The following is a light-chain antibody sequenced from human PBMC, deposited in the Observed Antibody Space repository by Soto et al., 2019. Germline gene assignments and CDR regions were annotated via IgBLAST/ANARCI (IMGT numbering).Light chain of an antibody. Sequence: QSVLTQPPGVSGAPGQSVTISCTGTSSDVGAYDDVSWYQQHPGKAPKLMIYDVTKLPSRFPDRLLCSKSGNTASLTICGLPAEDQADYYCCSYEGSYASDYVFGAGTKVTVL. V-gene: IGLV2-11*01. J-gene: IGLJ1*01. CDR2: DVT. CDR3: CSYEGSYASDYV. CDR1: SSDVGAYDD.